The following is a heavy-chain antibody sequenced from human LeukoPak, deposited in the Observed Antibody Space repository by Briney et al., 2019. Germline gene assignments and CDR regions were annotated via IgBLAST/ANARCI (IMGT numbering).Heavy chain of an antibody. CDR2: INHSGST. Sequence: SETLSLTCAVYGGSFSGYYWSWIRQPPGKGLEWIGEINHSGSTNYNPSLKSRVTISVDTSKNQFSLRLTSVTAADTAVYFCARNEWRYGAYFDYWGQGSLVTVSS. CDR1: GGSFSGYY. CDR3: ARNEWRYGAYFDY. V-gene: IGHV4-34*01. J-gene: IGHJ4*02. D-gene: IGHD5-12*01.